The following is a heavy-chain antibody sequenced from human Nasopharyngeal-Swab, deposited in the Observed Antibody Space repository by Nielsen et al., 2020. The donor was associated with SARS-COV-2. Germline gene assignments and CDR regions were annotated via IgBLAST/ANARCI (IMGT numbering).Heavy chain of an antibody. J-gene: IGHJ4*02. CDR1: GFTFANFW. D-gene: IGHD3-10*01. CDR2: ITSDGSDR. CDR3: ARDYYGSIDY. V-gene: IGHV3-74*01. Sequence: GGSLNISCAASGFTFANFWMLWVRQAPGKGLVSVSRITSDGSDRAYADSVKGRFTISRDNAKNTLYLQMNSLRAEDTAVYYCARDYYGSIDYWGQGTLVTVSS.